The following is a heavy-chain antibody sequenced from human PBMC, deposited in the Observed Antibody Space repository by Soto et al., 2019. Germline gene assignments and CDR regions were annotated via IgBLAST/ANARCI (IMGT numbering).Heavy chain of an antibody. CDR1: GFSFSTYA. J-gene: IGHJ3*01. V-gene: IGHV3-30*04. D-gene: IGHD3-10*01. Sequence: QEQLVESGGGVVQPGTSLRLSCTATGFSFSTYAMYWVRQAPGKGLEWVAIISYDGSNAQYADSVKGRFTVARDNPKSTLYQQMHSLTAEDTAVYYCAREGGGFGELLLNSYDAFDLWGKGKVVTVSS. CDR3: AREGGGFGELLLNSYDAFDL. CDR2: ISYDGSNA.